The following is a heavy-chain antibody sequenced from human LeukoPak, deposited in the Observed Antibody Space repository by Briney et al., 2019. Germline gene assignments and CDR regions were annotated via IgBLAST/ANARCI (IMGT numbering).Heavy chain of an antibody. Sequence: GGSLRLSCAASGFTFSSYGMHWVRQAPGKGLEWVAFIRYDGSNKYYADSVKGRFTISRDNSKNTLYLQMNSLRAEDTAVYYCAKVVSAVRGVSTFDYWGQGTLVTVSS. D-gene: IGHD3-10*01. CDR3: AKVVSAVRGVSTFDY. J-gene: IGHJ4*02. V-gene: IGHV3-30*02. CDR1: GFTFSSYG. CDR2: IRYDGSNK.